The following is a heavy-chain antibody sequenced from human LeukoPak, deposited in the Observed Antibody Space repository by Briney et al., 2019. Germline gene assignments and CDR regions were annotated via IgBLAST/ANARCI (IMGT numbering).Heavy chain of an antibody. CDR1: GGSISSSSYY. J-gene: IGHJ6*03. CDR3: AREGVSGSYYYYYMDV. Sequence: PSETLSLTCTVSGGSISSSSYYWSWIRQPAGKGLEWIGRIYTSGSTNYNPSLKSRATMSVDTSKNQFSLKLSSVTAADTAVYYCAREGVSGSYYYYYMDVWGKGTTVTISS. V-gene: IGHV4-61*02. D-gene: IGHD5-12*01. CDR2: IYTSGST.